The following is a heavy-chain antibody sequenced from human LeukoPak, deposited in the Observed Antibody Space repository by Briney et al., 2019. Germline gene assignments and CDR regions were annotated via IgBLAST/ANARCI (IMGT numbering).Heavy chain of an antibody. CDR1: GGSISSSTYY. Sequence: SETLSLTCSVSGGSISSSTYYWGRIRQPPGKGLEWIVNIYNSGSTYYNPSLKSRVTISVDTSKNQFSLKLSSVTAADTAVYYCARQAYSSNLGWFDPWGQGTLVTVSS. CDR2: IYNSGST. J-gene: IGHJ5*02. CDR3: ARQAYSSNLGWFDP. D-gene: IGHD6-13*01. V-gene: IGHV4-39*01.